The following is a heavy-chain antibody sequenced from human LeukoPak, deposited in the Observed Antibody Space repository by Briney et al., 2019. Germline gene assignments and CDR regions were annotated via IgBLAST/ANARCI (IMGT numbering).Heavy chain of an antibody. CDR2: ISSSGSTI. CDR3: AKAPVTTCSGAYCYPFDY. D-gene: IGHD2-15*01. J-gene: IGHJ4*02. Sequence: AGGSLRLSCAASGFTFSSYEMNWVRQAPGKGLEWVSYISSSGSTIYYADSVKGRFTISRDSSKNTLYLQMNSLRAGDAAVYYCAKAPVTTCSGAYCYPFDYWSQGTLVTVSS. V-gene: IGHV3-48*03. CDR1: GFTFSSYE.